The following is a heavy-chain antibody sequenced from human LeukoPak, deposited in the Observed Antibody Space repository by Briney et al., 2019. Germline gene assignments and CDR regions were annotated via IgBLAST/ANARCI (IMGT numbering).Heavy chain of an antibody. D-gene: IGHD6-19*01. CDR3: ARARWSSTGWFLGY. V-gene: IGHV3-74*01. Sequence: GGSLRLSCAASGFTFRSYAMQWVRQAPGKGLVWVSRVNPQGSGTSYTDSVKGRFTILRDNAKDALHLRMDNLRVEDTAVYYCARARWSSTGWFLGYWGQGTLVTVSS. CDR2: VNPQGSGT. J-gene: IGHJ4*02. CDR1: GFTFRSYA.